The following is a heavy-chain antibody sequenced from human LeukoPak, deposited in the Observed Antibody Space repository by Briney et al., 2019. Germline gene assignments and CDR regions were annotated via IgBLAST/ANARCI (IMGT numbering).Heavy chain of an antibody. D-gene: IGHD3-3*01. CDR1: GGSMNRYY. V-gene: IGHV4-59*01. J-gene: IGHJ3*02. CDR3: ARGRMWSGYLPHLDAFDI. Sequence: SETLSLTCNVSGGSMNRYYWSWIRQPPGKAPEWIGYVYFTGSTKYSPSLQSRVTISVDTSKNFFSLDLTSATAADSATYFCARGRMWSGYLPHLDAFDIWGQGIWVTVSS. CDR2: VYFTGST.